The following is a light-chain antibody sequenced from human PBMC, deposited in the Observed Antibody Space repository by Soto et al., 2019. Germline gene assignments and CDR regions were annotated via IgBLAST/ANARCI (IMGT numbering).Light chain of an antibody. Sequence: QSVLTQSASVSGSPGQSITISCTGTSGDVGGYNYVSWYQQHPGKAPKLMIYEVSNRPSGVPNRFSGSKSGNAASLHISVLQAEDEADYYCSSYTSSGIDDVFGTRTKLTVL. V-gene: IGLV2-14*01. J-gene: IGLJ1*01. CDR1: SGDVGGYNY. CDR3: SSYTSSGIDDV. CDR2: EVS.